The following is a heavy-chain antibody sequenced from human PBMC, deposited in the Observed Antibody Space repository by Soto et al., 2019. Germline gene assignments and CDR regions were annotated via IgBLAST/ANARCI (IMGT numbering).Heavy chain of an antibody. D-gene: IGHD3-16*01. V-gene: IGHV3-66*01. Sequence: EVQLVESGGGLVQPGGSLRLSCAASGFTVGSNYMSWVRQAPGKGLGGVSVVYIGGNTYYAESVEDRFTIPRDNFQNMLYLQMNSLRAEDTAVYYCAGSVGGGFDYWGQGTLVTVSS. J-gene: IGHJ4*02. CDR2: VYIGGNT. CDR1: GFTVGSNY. CDR3: AGSVGGGFDY.